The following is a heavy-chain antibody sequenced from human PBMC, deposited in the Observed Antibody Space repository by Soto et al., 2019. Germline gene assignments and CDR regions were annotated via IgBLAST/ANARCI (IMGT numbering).Heavy chain of an antibody. CDR1: GGSISSGGYY. CDR3: AREVWHYYGSGSSSGVDY. D-gene: IGHD3-10*01. Sequence: QVQLQESGPGLVKPSQTLSLTCTVSGGSISSGGYYWSWIRQHPGKGLEWIGYIYYSGSTYYNPSLKTRVTVSVDTSKNQFSLKLSSVTAADTAVYYCAREVWHYYGSGSSSGVDYWGQGTLVTVSS. CDR2: IYYSGST. V-gene: IGHV4-31*03. J-gene: IGHJ4*02.